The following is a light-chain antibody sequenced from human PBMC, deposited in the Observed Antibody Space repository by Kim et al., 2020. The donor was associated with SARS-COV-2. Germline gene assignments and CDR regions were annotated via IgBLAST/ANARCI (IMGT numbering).Light chain of an antibody. Sequence: QSALTQPPSASGSPGQSVTISCTGTSSDVGGYNYVSWYQQHPGKAPKLMIYEVSKRPSGVPGRFSGSKSGITASLTVSGLQAEDEADYYCSSYTGSKNVVFGGGTQLTVL. CDR2: EVS. CDR3: SSYTGSKNVV. V-gene: IGLV2-8*01. J-gene: IGLJ3*02. CDR1: SSDVGGYNY.